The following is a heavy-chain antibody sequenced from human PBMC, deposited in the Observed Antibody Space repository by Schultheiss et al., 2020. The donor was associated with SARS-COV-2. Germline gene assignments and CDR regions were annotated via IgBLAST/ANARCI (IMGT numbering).Heavy chain of an antibody. D-gene: IGHD3-16*01. J-gene: IGHJ6*02. CDR1: GYTLTELS. CDR2: FDPEDGET. CDR3: ARAQGANYYYGMDV. V-gene: IGHV1-24*01. Sequence: ASVKVSCKVSGYTLTELSMHWVRQAPGKGLEWMGGFDPEDGETIYAQKFQGRVTMTEDTSTDTAYMELSRLRSDDTAVYYCARAQGANYYYGMDVWGQGTTVTVSS.